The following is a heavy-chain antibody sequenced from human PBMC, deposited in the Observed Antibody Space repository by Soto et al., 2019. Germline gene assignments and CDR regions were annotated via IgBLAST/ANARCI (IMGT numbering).Heavy chain of an antibody. CDR1: GFTFSSYA. CDR3: AKGKYQYCSGGSCPIDY. Sequence: GGSLRLSCAASGFTFSSYAMSWVRQAPGKGLEWVSAISGSGGSTYYADSVKGRFTISRDNSKNTLYLQMNSLRAEDTAVYYCAKGKYQYCSGGSCPIDYWGQGTLVTVSS. V-gene: IGHV3-23*01. J-gene: IGHJ4*02. CDR2: ISGSGGST. D-gene: IGHD2-15*01.